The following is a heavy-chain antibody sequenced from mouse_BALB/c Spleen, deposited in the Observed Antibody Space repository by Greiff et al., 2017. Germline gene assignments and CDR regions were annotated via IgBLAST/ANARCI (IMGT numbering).Heavy chain of an antibody. CDR2: IYPGSGNT. CDR3: ARAGMGLYAMDY. D-gene: IGHD2-3*01. CDR1: GYTFTDYY. V-gene: IGHV1-77*01. Sequence: QVQLKQSGAELARPGASVKLSCKASGYTFTDYYINWVKQRTGQGLEWIGEIYPGSGNTYYNEKFKGKATLTADKSSSTAYMQLSSLTSEDSAVYFCARAGMGLYAMDYWGQGTSVTVSS. J-gene: IGHJ4*01.